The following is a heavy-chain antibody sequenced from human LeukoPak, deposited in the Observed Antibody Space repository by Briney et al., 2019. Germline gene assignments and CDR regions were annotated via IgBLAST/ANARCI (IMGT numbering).Heavy chain of an antibody. J-gene: IGHJ4*02. V-gene: IGHV4-59*01. CDR1: GGSISSYH. CDR3: ARLYCSGGSCWDY. D-gene: IGHD2-15*01. Sequence: SETLSLTCTVSGGSISSYHWSWIRQPPGKGLEWIGYIYYSGSTNYNPSLKSRVTISVDTSKNQFSLKLSSVTAADTAVYYCARLYCSGGSCWDYWGQGTLVTVSS. CDR2: IYYSGST.